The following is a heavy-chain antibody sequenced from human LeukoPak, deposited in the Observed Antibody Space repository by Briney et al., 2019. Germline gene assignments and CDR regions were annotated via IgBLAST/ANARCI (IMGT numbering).Heavy chain of an antibody. CDR3: AEEDSHIVVVTAIDGNY. J-gene: IGHJ4*02. D-gene: IGHD2-21*02. Sequence: GRSLRLSCAASGFTFDDYAMHWVRQAPGKGLEWVSGISWNSGSIGYADSVKGRFTISRDNAKNTLYLQMNSLRAEDTAVYYCAEEDSHIVVVTAIDGNYWGQGTLVTVSS. CDR2: ISWNSGSI. V-gene: IGHV3-9*01. CDR1: GFTFDDYA.